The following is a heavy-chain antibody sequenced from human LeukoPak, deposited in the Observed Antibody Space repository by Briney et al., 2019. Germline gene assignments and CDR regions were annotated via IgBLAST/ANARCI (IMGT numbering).Heavy chain of an antibody. Sequence: SQTLSLTCTVSGGSISSASYYWNWLRQPAGKGLEWIGCIYTTGKTNYNPSLKSRVTISVDTSKNQFSLKLTSVTAADTAVYYCVRDFDWLLAGADGSEIWGQGTMVTVSS. CDR1: GGSISSASYY. J-gene: IGHJ3*02. D-gene: IGHD3-9*01. V-gene: IGHV4-61*02. CDR2: IYTTGKT. CDR3: VRDFDWLLAGADGSEI.